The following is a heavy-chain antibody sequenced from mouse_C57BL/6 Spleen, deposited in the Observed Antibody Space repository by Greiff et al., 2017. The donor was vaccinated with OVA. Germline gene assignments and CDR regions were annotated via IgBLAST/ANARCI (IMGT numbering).Heavy chain of an antibody. CDR2: INPNNGGT. CDR3: ATTVVAPFAY. D-gene: IGHD1-1*01. V-gene: IGHV1-22*01. CDR1: GYTFTDYN. J-gene: IGHJ3*01. Sequence: VHVKQSGPELVKPGASVKMSCKASGYTFTDYNMHWVKQSHGKSLEWIGYINPNNGGTSYNQKFKGKATLTVNKSSSTAYMELRSLTSEDSAVYYCATTVVAPFAYWGQGTLVTVSA.